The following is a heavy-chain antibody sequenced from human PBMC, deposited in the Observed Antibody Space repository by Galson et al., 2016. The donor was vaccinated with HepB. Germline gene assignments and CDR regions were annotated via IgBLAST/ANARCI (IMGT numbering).Heavy chain of an antibody. CDR3: ARGRRGFPGF. V-gene: IGHV4-34*01. CDR1: GGSFTGYY. J-gene: IGHJ4*02. Sequence: SETLSLTCAVYGGSFTGYYWSWIRQPPGKGLEWIGEINHSGSTNYNPSLKSRVTISVDTSKNQFSLKLSSVTAADTAVYYCARGRRGFPGFWGQGSLVTVSS. D-gene: IGHD3-10*01. CDR2: INHSGST.